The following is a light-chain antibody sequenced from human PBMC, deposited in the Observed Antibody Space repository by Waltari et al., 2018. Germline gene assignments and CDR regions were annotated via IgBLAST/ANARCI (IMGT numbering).Light chain of an antibody. J-gene: IGKJ1*01. V-gene: IGKV4-1*01. CDR2: WAS. CDR3: QQYYSTPRT. CDR1: QSVLYSSNNKNY. Sequence: DIVMTQSPDSLAVSLGERATINYKSSQSVLYSSNNKNYLAWYQQKPGQPPKLLIYWASTRESGVPDRFSGSGSGTDFTLTISSLQAEDVAVYYCQQYYSTPRTFGQGTKVEIK.